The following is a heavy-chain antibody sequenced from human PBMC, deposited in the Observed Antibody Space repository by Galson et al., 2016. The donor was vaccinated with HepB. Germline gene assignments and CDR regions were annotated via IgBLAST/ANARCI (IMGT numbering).Heavy chain of an antibody. V-gene: IGHV3-23*01. CDR2: TTRRGDAT. Sequence: SLRLSCAASGFSFSNSGMSWVRQAPGRGLEWVAGTTRRGDATHYADFVKGRFTISRDNSKNTLYLYMNNLTAGDTAIYYCGKHGGFDYCGQGALVTVSS. CDR1: GFSFSNSG. CDR3: GKHGGFDY. D-gene: IGHD3-16*01. J-gene: IGHJ4*02.